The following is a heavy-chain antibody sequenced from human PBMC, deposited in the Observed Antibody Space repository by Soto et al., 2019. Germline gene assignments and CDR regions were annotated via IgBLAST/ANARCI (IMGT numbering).Heavy chain of an antibody. CDR2: IDPSDSYT. J-gene: IGHJ6*02. D-gene: IGHD6-13*01. Sequence: GESLKISCKGSGYSFTSYWISWVRQMPGKGLEWMGRIDPSDSYTNYSPSFQGHVTISADKSISTAYLQWSSLKASDTAMYYCARHFWGAAAGKDYYYGMDVWGQGTTVTVS. V-gene: IGHV5-10-1*01. CDR3: ARHFWGAAAGKDYYYGMDV. CDR1: GYSFTSYW.